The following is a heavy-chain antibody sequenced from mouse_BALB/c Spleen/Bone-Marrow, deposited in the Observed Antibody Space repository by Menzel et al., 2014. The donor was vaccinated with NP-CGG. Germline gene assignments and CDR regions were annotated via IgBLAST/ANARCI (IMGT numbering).Heavy chain of an antibody. D-gene: IGHD2-4*01. V-gene: IGHV5-9*02. CDR2: ISSGGSYT. Sequence: EVKLVESGGGLVKSGGSLKLSCAASGFAFSSYDMSWVRQTPEKRLEWVATISSGGSYTYYPDSVKGRFTISRDNARNTLYLQMSSLRSEDTALYYCARVLRVYAMDYWGQGTSVTVSS. CDR1: GFAFSSYD. CDR3: ARVLRVYAMDY. J-gene: IGHJ4*01.